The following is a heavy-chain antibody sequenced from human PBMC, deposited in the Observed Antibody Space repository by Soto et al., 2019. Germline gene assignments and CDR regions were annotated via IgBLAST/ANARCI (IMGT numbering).Heavy chain of an antibody. Sequence: PPETLSLTCSVSGDPISISSYYLVWIRQPPGNGLEWIGSIYYSGSTYYNPSLKSRVTISVDTSKNQFSLKLSSVTAADTAVYYCARSRQGHSYYYYYGMDVWGQGTTVTVSS. CDR2: IYYSGST. CDR3: ARSRQGHSYYYYYGMDV. CDR1: GDPISISSYY. J-gene: IGHJ6*02. V-gene: IGHV4-39*01.